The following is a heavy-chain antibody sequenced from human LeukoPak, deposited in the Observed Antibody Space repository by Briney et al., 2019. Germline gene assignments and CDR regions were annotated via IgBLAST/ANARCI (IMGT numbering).Heavy chain of an antibody. Sequence: PGGSLRLSCAASGFTFSSYSMNWVRQAPGKGLEWVSSISSSSSYIYYADSVKGRFTISRDNSKNTLYLQMNSLRAEDTAVYYCARGGFQLSYWVFDSWGQGTLVTVSS. CDR1: GFTFSSYS. CDR2: ISSSSSYI. J-gene: IGHJ4*02. CDR3: ARGGFQLSYWVFDS. D-gene: IGHD2-21*01. V-gene: IGHV3-21*01.